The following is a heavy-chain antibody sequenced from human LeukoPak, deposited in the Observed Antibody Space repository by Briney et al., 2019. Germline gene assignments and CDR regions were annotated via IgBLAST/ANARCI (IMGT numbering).Heavy chain of an antibody. D-gene: IGHD3-22*01. V-gene: IGHV3-23*01. J-gene: IGHJ4*02. Sequence: PGGSLRLSCEGSAFIFSGHWMNWVRQAPGKGLEWVSAISGSGGSTYYADSVKGRFTISRDNSKNTLYLQMNSLRAEDTAVYYCAKESPITMIVVVLDYWGQGTLVTVSS. CDR3: AKESPITMIVVVLDY. CDR2: ISGSGGST. CDR1: AFIFSGHW.